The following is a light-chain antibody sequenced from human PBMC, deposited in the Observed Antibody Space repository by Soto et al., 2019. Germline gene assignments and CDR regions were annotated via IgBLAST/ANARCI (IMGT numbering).Light chain of an antibody. Sequence: EIVLTQSPGTLSLSPGESATLSCRASQTVTNNYLAWYQQKPGQAPRLLIYGASSRAIGIPHRFTGSGSGADFTLTLSRLEPEDFAVYYCQQYGSSPRTFGQGTKVEIK. CDR1: QTVTNNY. CDR3: QQYGSSPRT. CDR2: GAS. J-gene: IGKJ1*01. V-gene: IGKV3-20*01.